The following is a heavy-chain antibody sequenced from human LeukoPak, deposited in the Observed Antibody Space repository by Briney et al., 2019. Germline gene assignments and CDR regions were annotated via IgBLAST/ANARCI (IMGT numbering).Heavy chain of an antibody. CDR2: ITTTGSTI. CDR1: GFSFSDYY. Sequence: GGSLRLSCAASGFSFSDYYMTWVRQATGKGLEGVSYITTTGSTIHYADSEKRRFIISRDNPKNSVYLEINSLRADDTAVYYCARKYGDYRHFGMDVWGRGTTVTVSS. D-gene: IGHD4-17*01. V-gene: IGHV3-11*01. J-gene: IGHJ6*02. CDR3: ARKYGDYRHFGMDV.